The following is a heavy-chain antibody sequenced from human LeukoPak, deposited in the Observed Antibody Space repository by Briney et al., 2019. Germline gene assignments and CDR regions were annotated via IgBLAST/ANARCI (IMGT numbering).Heavy chain of an antibody. Sequence: GGSLRLSCAASGFTFSSYAMSWVRQAPGKRLEWVAVIWYDGSKKYYADSVKGRFTISRDNSKNTLYLQMNSLRAEDTAVYYCARERDDAFDIWGQGTMVTVSS. CDR2: IWYDGSKK. V-gene: IGHV3-33*08. CDR3: ARERDDAFDI. J-gene: IGHJ3*02. CDR1: GFTFSSYA.